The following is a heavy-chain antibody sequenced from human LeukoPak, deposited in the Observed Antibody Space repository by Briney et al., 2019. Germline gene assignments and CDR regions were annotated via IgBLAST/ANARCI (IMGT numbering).Heavy chain of an antibody. J-gene: IGHJ4*02. CDR3: ARNPLLLYSSGWYYFDY. Sequence: SETLSLTCTVSGGSISSYCWSWIRQPAGKGLEWIGRIYTSGSTNYNPSLKSRVTMSVDTSKNQFSLKLSSVTAADTAVYYCARNPLLLYSSGWYYFDYWGQGTLVTVSS. D-gene: IGHD6-19*01. CDR2: IYTSGST. CDR1: GGSISSYC. V-gene: IGHV4-4*07.